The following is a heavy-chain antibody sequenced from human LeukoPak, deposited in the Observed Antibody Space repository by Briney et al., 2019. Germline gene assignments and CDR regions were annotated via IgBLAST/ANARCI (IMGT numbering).Heavy chain of an antibody. CDR3: ARGEFGDYYYFHMDV. CDR1: GFTFSSYS. CDR2: ITSSNNYI. Sequence: GGSLRLSCAASGFTFSSYSMNWVRQAPGKGQEWVSSITSSNNYIYYGDSVKGRFTISRDDAKNSLFLQMNSLRAEDTATYYCARGEFGDYYYFHMDVWGKGTTVTVSS. D-gene: IGHD2/OR15-2a*01. J-gene: IGHJ6*03. V-gene: IGHV3-21*01.